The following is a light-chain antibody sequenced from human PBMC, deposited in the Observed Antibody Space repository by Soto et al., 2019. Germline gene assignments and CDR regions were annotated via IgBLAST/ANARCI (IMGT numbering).Light chain of an antibody. J-gene: IGKJ1*01. Sequence: DIQMTQSPSSLSSAVGDRVTITFLTSQSISLSLNLYQQKPGRAPSVLIYGASRLHSGVPSRFSGGGSGTDFTLTISSLQPEDFATYYCQESHSYFWGTFGPGTKVDIK. CDR2: GAS. CDR1: QSISLS. V-gene: IGKV1-39*01. CDR3: QESHSYFWGT.